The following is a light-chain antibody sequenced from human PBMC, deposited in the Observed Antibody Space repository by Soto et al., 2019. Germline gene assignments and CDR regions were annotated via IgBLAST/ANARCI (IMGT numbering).Light chain of an antibody. CDR1: QSISSY. CDR2: AAS. CDR3: QQSYSTHT. Sequence: DIQMTQSPSSLSASVGDRVTITCRASQSISSYLNWYQQKPGKAPKLLIYAASSLQSGVPSRFSGSGSGTDFTLTISSLQPDDFATYYCQQSYSTHTFGGGTKVDIK. J-gene: IGKJ4*01. V-gene: IGKV1-39*01.